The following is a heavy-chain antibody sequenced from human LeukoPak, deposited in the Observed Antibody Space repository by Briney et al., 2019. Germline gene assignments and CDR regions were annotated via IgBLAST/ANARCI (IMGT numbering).Heavy chain of an antibody. D-gene: IGHD3-22*01. CDR1: GYTFTSYY. V-gene: IGHV1-46*01. CDR2: INPSGGST. CDR3: ARVFLYYDSSGYYKYFDY. J-gene: IGHJ4*02. Sequence: ASVKVSCKASGYTFTSYYMHWVRQAPGQGLEWMGIINPSGGSTSYAQKFQGRVTMTRDTSTSTVYMELSSLRSEDTAVYYCARVFLYYDSSGYYKYFDYWGQGTLVTVSS.